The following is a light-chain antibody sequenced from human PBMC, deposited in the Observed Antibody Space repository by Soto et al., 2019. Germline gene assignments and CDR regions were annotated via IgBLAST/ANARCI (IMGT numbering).Light chain of an antibody. CDR2: EVS. CDR1: GSDVGGYSY. Sequence: QSALTQPASVSGSPGQSITISCTGTGSDVGGYSYVSWYQQHPGKAPKFMIYEVSNRPSGVSNRFSGSKSGNTASLTISGLQAEDEADYYCSSYTSSSTLVVFGGGTKLTVL. J-gene: IGLJ2*01. V-gene: IGLV2-14*01. CDR3: SSYTSSSTLVV.